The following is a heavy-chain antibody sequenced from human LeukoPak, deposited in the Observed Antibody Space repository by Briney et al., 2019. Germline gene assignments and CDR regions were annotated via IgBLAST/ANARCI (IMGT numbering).Heavy chain of an antibody. Sequence: PGGSLRLSCAASGFTFSSYAMHWVRQAPGKGLEWVAVISYDGGNKYYADSVKGRFTISRDNSKNTLYLQMNSLRAEDTAVYYCARVDSSSWYPGFDYWGQGTLVTVSS. V-gene: IGHV3-30*04. D-gene: IGHD6-13*01. J-gene: IGHJ4*02. CDR3: ARVDSSSWYPGFDY. CDR1: GFTFSSYA. CDR2: ISYDGGNK.